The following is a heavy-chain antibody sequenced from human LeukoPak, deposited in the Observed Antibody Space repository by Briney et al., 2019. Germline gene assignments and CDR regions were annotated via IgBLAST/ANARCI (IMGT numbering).Heavy chain of an antibody. CDR3: ARDWELLGPPSGNLDY. J-gene: IGHJ4*02. CDR2: ISYDGSNK. CDR1: GFIFRNYG. Sequence: GGSLRLSCAGSGFIFRNYGMHWVRQAPGQGLEWVAVISYDGSNKYYADSVKGRFTISRDNSKNTLYLQMSSLRAEDTAVYYCARDWELLGPPSGNLDYWGLGTLVTVSS. D-gene: IGHD7-27*01. V-gene: IGHV3-30*03.